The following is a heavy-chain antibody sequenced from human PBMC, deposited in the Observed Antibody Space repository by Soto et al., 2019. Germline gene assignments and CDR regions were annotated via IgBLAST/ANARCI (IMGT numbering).Heavy chain of an antibody. CDR1: GFTFSSYS. V-gene: IGHV3-21*01. D-gene: IGHD5-18*01. CDR2: ISSSSSYI. Sequence: EVQLVESGGGLVKPGGSLRLSCAASGFTFSSYSMNWVRQAQGKGLEWVSSISSSSSYIYYADSVKGRFTISRDNAKNALYLQMTSLGAEDTAVYYCARAGYGYAFDIWGQGTMVTVSS. CDR3: ARAGYGYAFDI. J-gene: IGHJ3*02.